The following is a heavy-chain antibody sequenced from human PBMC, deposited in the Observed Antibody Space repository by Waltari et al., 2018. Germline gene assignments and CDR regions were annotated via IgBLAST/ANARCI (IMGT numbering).Heavy chain of an antibody. CDR3: ARGRASGLVDWFDP. CDR1: GFTFNNYA. J-gene: IGHJ5*02. V-gene: IGHV3-23*01. Sequence: EVQLLESGGGLVQPGGSLRLSCAASGFTFNNYATMWVRQAPGRGGEWMASLTGGAEGAYYADSVRGRFTISRDNSQNTLFLQMSGLRVDDSGTYYCARGRASGLVDWFDPWGRGTLVTVSS. CDR2: LTGGAEGA. D-gene: IGHD6-6*01.